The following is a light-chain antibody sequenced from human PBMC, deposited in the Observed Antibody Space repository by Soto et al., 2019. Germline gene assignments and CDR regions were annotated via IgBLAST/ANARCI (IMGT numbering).Light chain of an antibody. CDR2: EVS. J-gene: IGLJ3*02. Sequence: QSALTQPASGSGSPGQAITISCTGTSSDVGGYNYVSWYQQYPGKAPKLMIYEVSNRPSGVSNRFSGSKSGNTASLTISGLQAEDEADYYCSSYTSSILVFGGGTKVTVL. CDR1: SSDVGGYNY. CDR3: SSYTSSILV. V-gene: IGLV2-14*01.